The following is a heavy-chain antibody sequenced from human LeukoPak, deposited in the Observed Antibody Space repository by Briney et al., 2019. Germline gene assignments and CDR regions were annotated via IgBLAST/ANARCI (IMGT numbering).Heavy chain of an antibody. D-gene: IGHD3-22*01. CDR2: IIPILGIA. V-gene: IGHV1-69*04. Sequence: SVKVSCKASGGTFSNYAITWVRQAPGQGLEWMGRIIPILGIAKYAQKFQDRVTITADKSTTTAYMELCSLRSEDTAVYYCARDKLDSSGLTYFEYWGQGTLVTVSS. CDR3: ARDKLDSSGLTYFEY. J-gene: IGHJ4*02. CDR1: GGTFSNYA.